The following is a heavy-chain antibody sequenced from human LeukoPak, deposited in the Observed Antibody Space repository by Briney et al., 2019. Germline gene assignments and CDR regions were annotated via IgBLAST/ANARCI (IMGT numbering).Heavy chain of an antibody. Sequence: PSETLSLTCTVSGGSLITYYWSWIRQPPGKGLEWIGCSYYSGSTNYNPSLKSRVTISVDTSKNQFSLQLNSVTPEDTAVYYCARAGGWQWLGNWFDPWGQGTLVTVSS. CDR2: SYYSGST. D-gene: IGHD6-19*01. CDR1: GGSLITYY. CDR3: ARAGGWQWLGNWFDP. J-gene: IGHJ5*02. V-gene: IGHV4-59*12.